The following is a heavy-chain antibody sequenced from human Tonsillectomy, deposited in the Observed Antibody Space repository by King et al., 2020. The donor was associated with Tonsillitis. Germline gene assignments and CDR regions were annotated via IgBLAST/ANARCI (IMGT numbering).Heavy chain of an antibody. CDR1: GFIFDDYA. Sequence: VQLVESGGGLVQPGRSLRLSCAASGFIFDDYAMHWVRQAPGKGLEWVSGIGWNRGSIGYTDSVKGRFTISRDNAKNSLYLQKNSLRADATALYYCAKGRGPYRSGPIDYWGQGTLVTVSS. CDR3: AKGRGPYRSGPIDY. J-gene: IGHJ4*02. CDR2: IGWNRGSI. D-gene: IGHD6-19*01. V-gene: IGHV3-9*01.